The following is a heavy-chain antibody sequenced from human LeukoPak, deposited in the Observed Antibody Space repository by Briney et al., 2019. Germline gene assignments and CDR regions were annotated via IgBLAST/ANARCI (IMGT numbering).Heavy chain of an antibody. J-gene: IGHJ4*02. D-gene: IGHD1-26*01. CDR1: GGSITSYY. V-gene: IGHV4-59*01. Sequence: SETLSLTCTVSGGSITSYYWSWIRQPPGKGLEWIGYIYYSGSTNYNPSLKSRVTISVDTSKNQFSLKLSSVTAADTAVYYCAREGDSLFDYWGQGTQVTVSS. CDR2: IYYSGST. CDR3: AREGDSLFDY.